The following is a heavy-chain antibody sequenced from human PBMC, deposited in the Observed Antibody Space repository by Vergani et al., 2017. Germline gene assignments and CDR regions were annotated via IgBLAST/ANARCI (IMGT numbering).Heavy chain of an antibody. Sequence: QEQLLQSGGGVVQPGGSLRLSCIGSGYILVHFDMHWVRQSPGNGLAWVAFIRYDGTNPQYINSVKGRFTISRDNSKYTLFLQMNGLTPEDTGTYFSAKEAGSLYYYGVDVWGQGTTITVSS. J-gene: IGHJ6*02. D-gene: IGHD6-13*01. CDR2: IRYDGTNP. CDR3: AKEAGSLYYYGVDV. CDR1: GYILVHFD. V-gene: IGHV3-30*02.